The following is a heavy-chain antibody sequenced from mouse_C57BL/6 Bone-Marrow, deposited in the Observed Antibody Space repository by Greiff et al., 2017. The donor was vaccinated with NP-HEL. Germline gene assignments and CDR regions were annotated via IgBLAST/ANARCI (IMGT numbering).Heavy chain of an antibody. CDR2: IDPNSGGT. V-gene: IGHV1-72*01. Sequence: QVQLKQPGAELVKPGASVKLSCKASGYTFTSYWMHWVKQRPGRGLEWIGRIDPNSGGTKYNEKFKSKATLTVDKPSSTAYMQLSSLTSEDSAVYYCARSKVANWDRFWYFDVWGTGTTVTVSS. CDR3: ARSKVANWDRFWYFDV. J-gene: IGHJ1*03. D-gene: IGHD4-1*01. CDR1: GYTFTSYW.